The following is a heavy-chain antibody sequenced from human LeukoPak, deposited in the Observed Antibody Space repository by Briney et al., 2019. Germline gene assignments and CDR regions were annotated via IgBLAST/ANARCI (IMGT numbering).Heavy chain of an antibody. D-gene: IGHD6-25*01. Sequence: SETLSLTCTVSGYSISSDCYWAWIRQPPGKGLEWIGSMYHSGDTHYNPSLKSRVTISVDMPKNQFSLKLTSVTAADTAVYYGARDHSTGWDFDYWGQGTLVTFSS. J-gene: IGHJ4*02. CDR1: GYSISSDCY. CDR2: MYHSGDT. CDR3: ARDHSTGWDFDY. V-gene: IGHV4-38-2*02.